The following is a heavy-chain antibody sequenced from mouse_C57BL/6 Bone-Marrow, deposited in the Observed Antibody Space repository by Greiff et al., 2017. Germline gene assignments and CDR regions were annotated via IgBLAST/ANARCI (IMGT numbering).Heavy chain of an antibody. V-gene: IGHV1-19*01. Sequence: EVQLQQSGPVLVKPGASVKMSCKASGYTFTDYYMNWVKQSHGKSLEWIGVINPYNGGTSYNQKFKGKATLTVDKSSSTDYMELNSLTSEDSAVYYTVRSKRDYYAMDYWGEKTSVTASS. CDR2: INPYNGGT. J-gene: IGHJ4*01. CDR3: VRSKRDYYAMDY. CDR1: GYTFTDYY.